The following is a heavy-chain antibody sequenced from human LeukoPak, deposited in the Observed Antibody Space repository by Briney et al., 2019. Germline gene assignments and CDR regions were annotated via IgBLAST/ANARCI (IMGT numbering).Heavy chain of an antibody. CDR1: GGSFSGYY. D-gene: IGHD6-19*01. Sequence: PSETLSLTCAVYGGSFSGYYWSWIRQPPGKGLEWIGEINHSGSTNYNPSLKSRVTISVDTSKNQFSLKLSSVTAADTAVYYCARGGLQQWLAHYYYYGMDVWGQGTTVTVSS. CDR3: ARGGLQQWLAHYYYYGMDV. V-gene: IGHV4-34*01. J-gene: IGHJ6*02. CDR2: INHSGST.